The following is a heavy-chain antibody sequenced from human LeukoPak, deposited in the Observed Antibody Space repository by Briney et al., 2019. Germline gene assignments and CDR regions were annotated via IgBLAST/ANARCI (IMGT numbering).Heavy chain of an antibody. V-gene: IGHV1-18*01. Sequence: ASVKVSCKASGYTFTSYGIGWVRQAPGQGLEWMGWISAYNGNTNYAQKLQGRVTMTTDTSTSTAYMELRSLRSDDTAVYYCARGPTVRGVIFWFDPWGQGTLVTVSS. D-gene: IGHD3-10*01. CDR1: GYTFTSYG. J-gene: IGHJ5*02. CDR2: ISAYNGNT. CDR3: ARGPTVRGVIFWFDP.